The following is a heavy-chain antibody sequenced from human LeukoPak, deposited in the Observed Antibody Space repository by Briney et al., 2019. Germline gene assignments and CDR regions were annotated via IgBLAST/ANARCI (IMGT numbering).Heavy chain of an antibody. CDR2: INHSGST. V-gene: IGHV4-34*01. Sequence: PSETLSLTCAVYGGSFSGYYWSWIRQPPGKGLEWIGEINHSGSTNYNPSLKSRVTISVDTSKNQFSLKLSSVTAADTVVYYCARSSSSWTLDYWGQGTLVTVSS. D-gene: IGHD6-13*01. J-gene: IGHJ4*02. CDR3: ARSSSSWTLDY. CDR1: GGSFSGYY.